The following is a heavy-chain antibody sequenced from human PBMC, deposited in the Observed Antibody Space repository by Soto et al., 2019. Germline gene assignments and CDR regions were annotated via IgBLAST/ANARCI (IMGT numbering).Heavy chain of an antibody. CDR2: ISYDGSDK. Sequence: QVQLVESGGGVVQPGRSLRLSCAASGFPFTSYGMHWVREGPDKGLEWVAIISYDGSDKYYADSVKGRFTISRDNSKNTLYQQRNSLRPEDAALYYGVGGQYYFDYRGQGTLVIVSS. V-gene: IGHV3-30*03. CDR3: VGGQYYFDY. CDR1: GFPFTSYG. J-gene: IGHJ4*02. D-gene: IGHD3-10*01.